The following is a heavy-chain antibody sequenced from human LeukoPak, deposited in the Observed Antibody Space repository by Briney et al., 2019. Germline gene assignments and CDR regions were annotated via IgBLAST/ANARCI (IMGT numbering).Heavy chain of an antibody. Sequence: SQTLSLTCAISGDSVSSNCAAWNWIRPSPSRGLEWLGRTCQRSKWYNDYALSVKSRITINPDTSKNQFSLQLNSVTPEDTAVYYCAREDCSGGSCYGGFDCWGQGTLVTVSS. CDR1: GDSVSSNCAA. V-gene: IGHV6-1*01. D-gene: IGHD2-15*01. CDR3: AREDCSGGSCYGGFDC. CDR2: TCQRSKWYN. J-gene: IGHJ4*02.